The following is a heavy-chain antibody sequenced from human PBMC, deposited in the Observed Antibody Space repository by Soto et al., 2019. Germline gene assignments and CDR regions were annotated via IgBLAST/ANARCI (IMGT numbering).Heavy chain of an antibody. J-gene: IGHJ6*02. CDR1: GFTFSSYS. CDR2: ISSSSSYI. CDR3: AKKWELGPYYYYGMDV. V-gene: IGHV3-21*04. Sequence: PGGSLRLSCAASGFTFSSYSMNWVRQAPGKGLEWVSSISSSSSYIYYADSVKGRFTISRDNAKNSLYLQMNSLRAEDTAVYYCAKKWELGPYYYYGMDVWGQGTTVTVSS. D-gene: IGHD1-26*01.